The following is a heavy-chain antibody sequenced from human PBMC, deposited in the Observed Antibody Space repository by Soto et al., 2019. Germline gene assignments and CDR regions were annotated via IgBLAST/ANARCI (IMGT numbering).Heavy chain of an antibody. CDR1: GFTFSSYG. J-gene: IGHJ3*02. CDR3: AKEWRSGGIVDAFDI. CDR2: ISYDGSNK. D-gene: IGHD2-15*01. Sequence: GGSLRLSCAASGFTFSSYGMHWVRQAPGKGLEWVAVISYDGSNKYYADSVKGRFTISRDNSKNTLYLQMNSLRAEDTAVYYCAKEWRSGGIVDAFDIWGQGTMVTVS. V-gene: IGHV3-30*18.